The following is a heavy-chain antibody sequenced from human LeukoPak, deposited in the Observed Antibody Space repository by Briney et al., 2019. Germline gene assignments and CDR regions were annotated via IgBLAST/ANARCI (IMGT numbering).Heavy chain of an antibody. CDR3: VRDGEGLVISVNYWFDL. V-gene: IGHV1-8*01. D-gene: IGHD3-10*01. Sequence: GASVKVSCKASGFTFTRYDINWVRQATGQGLELMGWRTPNNGNTGYAQTFQGRVTMTRDTFTSTAYMELRSLTSEDTAVYYCVRDGEGLVISVNYWFDLWGQGTLVTVSS. CDR2: RTPNNGNT. CDR1: GFTFTRYD. J-gene: IGHJ5*02.